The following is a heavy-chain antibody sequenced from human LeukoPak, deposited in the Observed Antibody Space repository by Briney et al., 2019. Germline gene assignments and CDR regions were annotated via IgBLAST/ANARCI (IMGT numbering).Heavy chain of an antibody. CDR3: ARAHHGDLYAAFDY. J-gene: IGHJ4*02. CDR2: ISSSSSYI. V-gene: IGHV3-21*01. Sequence: GGSLRLSCAASGFTFSSYSMNWVRQAPGKGLEWVSSISSSSSYIYYADSVKGRFTISRDNAKNSLYLQMNSLRAEDTAVYYCARAHHGDLYAAFDYWGQGTLVTVSS. CDR1: GFTFSSYS. D-gene: IGHD4-17*01.